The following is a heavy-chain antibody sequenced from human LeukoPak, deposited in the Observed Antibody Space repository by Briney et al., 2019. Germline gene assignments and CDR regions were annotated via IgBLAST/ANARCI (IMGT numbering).Heavy chain of an antibody. J-gene: IGHJ2*01. D-gene: IGHD3-22*01. Sequence: SETLSLTCAVYGGSFSGYYWSWIRQPPGKGLEWIGEINHSGSTNYNPSLKSRVTISVDTSKNQFSLKLSSVTAADTAVYYCARWGIGYYDSSGYYGYFDLWGRGTLVTVSS. CDR2: INHSGST. CDR1: GGSFSGYY. CDR3: ARWGIGYYDSSGYYGYFDL. V-gene: IGHV4-34*01.